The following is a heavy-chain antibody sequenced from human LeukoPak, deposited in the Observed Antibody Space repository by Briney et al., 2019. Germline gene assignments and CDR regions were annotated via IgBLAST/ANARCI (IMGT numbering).Heavy chain of an antibody. CDR1: GGTFSSYA. J-gene: IGHJ4*02. V-gene: IGHV1-69*01. CDR3: ARDPERITMVRGAPHFDY. CDR2: IIPIFGTA. Sequence: SVKVSCKASGGTFSSYAISWVRQAPGQGLEWMGGIIPIFGTANYAQKFQGRVTITADESTSTAYMELSSLRSDDTAVYYCARDPERITMVRGAPHFDYWGQGTLVTVSS. D-gene: IGHD3-10*01.